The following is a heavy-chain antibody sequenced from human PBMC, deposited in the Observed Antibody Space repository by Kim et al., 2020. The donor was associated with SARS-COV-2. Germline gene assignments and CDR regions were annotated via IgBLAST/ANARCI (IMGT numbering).Heavy chain of an antibody. D-gene: IGHD3-16*01. CDR2: ISVHNGNT. CDR3: ARGGADY. Sequence: ASVKVSCKASGYTFTNYDINWVRHAPGQGLEWMGWISVHNGNTKYAQNFQDRVTMTTDTYTSTAYMELRSLRSDDTAVYYCARGGADYWGQGTLVTVSS. CDR1: GYTFTNYD. V-gene: IGHV1-18*01. J-gene: IGHJ4*02.